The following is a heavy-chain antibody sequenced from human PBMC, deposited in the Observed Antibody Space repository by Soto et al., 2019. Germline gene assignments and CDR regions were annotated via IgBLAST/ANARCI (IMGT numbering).Heavy chain of an antibody. Sequence: EVQLVESGGGLVQPGGSLRLSCAASGFTFSTYWMSWVRQAPGRGLEWVANIKQDGSEKYYVDSVKGRFTISRDNAKNVLYLQVTSLRAEDTAVFFRTREGRFPLQLPRYYYYGMDVWGRGTTVTVSS. V-gene: IGHV3-7*01. CDR3: TREGRFPLQLPRYYYYGMDV. CDR2: IKQDGSEK. J-gene: IGHJ6*02. D-gene: IGHD1-1*01. CDR1: GFTFSTYW.